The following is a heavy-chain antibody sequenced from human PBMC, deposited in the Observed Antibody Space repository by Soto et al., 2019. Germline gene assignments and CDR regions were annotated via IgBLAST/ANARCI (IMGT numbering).Heavy chain of an antibody. CDR3: GRGPSPRAPAGGTPYYYAMDV. CDR1: GYDFTAYD. CDR2: INPINGAT. Sequence: QVQLVQSGAEVKHSGASVKVSCKASGYDFTAYDINWVRQASGQGLEWMGWINPINGATGSARRFQGRVSMTRNTATGTAYLELTSLRSDDTAVYYCGRGPSPRAPAGGTPYYYAMDVWGQGTTVTVSS. D-gene: IGHD6-13*01. J-gene: IGHJ6*02. V-gene: IGHV1-8*02.